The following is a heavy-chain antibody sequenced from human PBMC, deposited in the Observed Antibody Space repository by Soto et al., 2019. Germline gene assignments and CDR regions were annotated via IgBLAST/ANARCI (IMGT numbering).Heavy chain of an antibody. D-gene: IGHD3-22*01. CDR3: ATRAAFYYDTSRY. Sequence: GGSLRLSCAASGFTINTYPIHWVRQAPGEGLEWVAVTPHAGSIEHYADSVMGRFTISRETSKNTVYLQMNSLRVEDTAVYYCATRAAFYYDTSRYWGQGTLVTGSS. V-gene: IGHV3-30-3*01. J-gene: IGHJ4*02. CDR1: GFTINTYP. CDR2: TPHAGSIE.